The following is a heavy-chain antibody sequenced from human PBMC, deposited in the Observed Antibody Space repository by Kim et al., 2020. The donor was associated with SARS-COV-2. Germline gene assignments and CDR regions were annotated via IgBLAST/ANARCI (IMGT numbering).Heavy chain of an antibody. CDR3: ATLQDDDY. J-gene: IGHJ4*02. CDR2: GSAK. Sequence: GSAKNYAASVKGRFTISRDNAKNSLYLQMNSLRAEDTAVYFCATLQDDDYWGQGTLLTVSS. D-gene: IGHD2-15*01. V-gene: IGHV3-7*03.